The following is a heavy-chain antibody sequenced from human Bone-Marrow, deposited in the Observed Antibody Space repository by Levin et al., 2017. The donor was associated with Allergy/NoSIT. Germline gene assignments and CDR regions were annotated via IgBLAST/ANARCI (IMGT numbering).Heavy chain of an antibody. Sequence: LSLTCAASGLTFSNIWMSWVRQAPGKGLEWVGRIKSKTAGGTTDYAAPVKGRFTISRDDSKDTLYLQMNTLKTEDTAVYYCATDVEKGAFDIWGQGTTVAVSS. J-gene: IGHJ3*02. CDR2: IKSKTAGGTT. CDR3: ATDVEKGAFDI. V-gene: IGHV3-15*01. CDR1: GLTFSNIW.